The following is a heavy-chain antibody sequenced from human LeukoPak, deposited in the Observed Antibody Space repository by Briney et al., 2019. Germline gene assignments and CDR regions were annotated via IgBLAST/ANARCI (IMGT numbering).Heavy chain of an antibody. CDR1: GFTFSSYA. Sequence: PGGSLRLSCAASGFTFSSYAMHWVRQAPGKGLEWVAVISYDGSNKYYADSVKGRFTISRDNSKNTLYLQMNSLRAEDTAVYYCAKKPGVLVGATNHTNYWGQGTLVTVSS. V-gene: IGHV3-30*04. J-gene: IGHJ4*02. CDR3: AKKPGVLVGATNHTNY. D-gene: IGHD1-26*01. CDR2: ISYDGSNK.